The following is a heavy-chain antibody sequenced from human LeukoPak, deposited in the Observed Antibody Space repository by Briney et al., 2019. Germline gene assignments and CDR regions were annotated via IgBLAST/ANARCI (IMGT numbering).Heavy chain of an antibody. CDR3: ARVTYNGYQHFDY. D-gene: IGHD3-10*01. CDR2: IHHRGTT. Sequence: SETLSLTCIVSGGSISTNTYYRGWIRLPPGKGLEWIGEIHHRGTTYYNPSLRSRVTISVDTSKNQFSLRLTSVTAADTAVYYCARVTYNGYQHFDYWGQGNLVTVS. V-gene: IGHV4-39*07. CDR1: GGSISTNTYY. J-gene: IGHJ4*02.